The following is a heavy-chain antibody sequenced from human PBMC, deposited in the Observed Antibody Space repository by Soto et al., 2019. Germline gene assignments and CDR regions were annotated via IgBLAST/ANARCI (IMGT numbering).Heavy chain of an antibody. J-gene: IGHJ5*02. CDR3: ARRETFGSLNWFDP. D-gene: IGHD3-16*01. Sequence: QVQLVQSGAEVREPEASVKVSCKASGYSFTNNDVSWVRQATGQGLAWMGWMNPGSGDTGYAQKFHGRVTMTSAISIATAYMERSSLRSDDTAIYYWARRETFGSLNWFDPWGQGTLVNVTS. CDR1: GYSFTNND. V-gene: IGHV1-8*01. CDR2: MNPGSGDT.